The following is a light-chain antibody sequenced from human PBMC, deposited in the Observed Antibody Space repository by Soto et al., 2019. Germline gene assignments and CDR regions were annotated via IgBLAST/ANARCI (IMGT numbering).Light chain of an antibody. Sequence: QSALTQPASVSGSPGQSITISCSGTSSDVGSYNLVSWYQQHPGKAPQLMIYEASKRPSGVSDRFSGSKSGNTASLTISGLQAEDEADYHCCSYAGSNTFVFGGGTKVTVL. CDR2: EAS. V-gene: IGLV2-23*02. CDR3: CSYAGSNTFV. J-gene: IGLJ2*01. CDR1: SSDVGSYNL.